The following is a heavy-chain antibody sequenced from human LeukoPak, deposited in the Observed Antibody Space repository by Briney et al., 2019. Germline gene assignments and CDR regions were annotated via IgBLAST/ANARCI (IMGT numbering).Heavy chain of an antibody. CDR3: ARDRGRSIFGVVINDAFDI. CDR2: IYYSGST. CDR1: GGSISSYY. Sequence: SETLSLTCTVSGGSISSYYWSWIRQPPGKGLEWVGYIYYSGSTNYNPSLESRVTISVDTSKNQFSLKLSSVTAADTALYYCARDRGRSIFGVVINDAFDIWGQGTMVTVSS. J-gene: IGHJ3*02. V-gene: IGHV4-59*01. D-gene: IGHD3-3*01.